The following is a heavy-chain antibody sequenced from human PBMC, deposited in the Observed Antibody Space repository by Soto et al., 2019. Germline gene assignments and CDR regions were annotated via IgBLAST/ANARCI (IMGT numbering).Heavy chain of an antibody. D-gene: IGHD3-22*01. J-gene: IGHJ4*02. V-gene: IGHV3-73*01. Sequence: GGSLRLSCAASGFTFSGSAMHWVRQASGKGLEWVGRIRSKANSYATACAASVKGRFTISRDDSKNTAYLQMNSLKTEDTAVYYCTRLHYYDSSGSLAGWGQGTLVTVSS. CDR3: TRLHYYDSSGSLAG. CDR1: GFTFSGSA. CDR2: IRSKANSYAT.